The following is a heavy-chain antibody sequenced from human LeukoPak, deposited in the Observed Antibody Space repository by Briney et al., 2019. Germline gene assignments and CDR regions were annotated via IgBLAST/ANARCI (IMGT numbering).Heavy chain of an antibody. D-gene: IGHD3-22*01. CDR3: AKDLLPMIVVVSSGDYFDY. CDR2: ISSSGSTI. J-gene: IGHJ4*02. CDR1: GFTFSSYE. Sequence: EPGGSLRLSCAASGFTFSSYEMNWVRQAPGKGLEWVSYISSSGSTIYYADSVKGRFTISRDNAKNSLYLQMNSLRAEDTAVYYCAKDLLPMIVVVSSGDYFDYWGQGTLVTVSS. V-gene: IGHV3-48*03.